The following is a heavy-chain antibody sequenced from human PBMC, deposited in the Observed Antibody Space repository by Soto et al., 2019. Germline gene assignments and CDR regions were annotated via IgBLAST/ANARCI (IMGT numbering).Heavy chain of an antibody. V-gene: IGHV4-30-2*01. Sequence: QLQLQESGSRLVRPSQTLSLTCAVSGGSISSGSYTWSWIRQPPGRALEWIGYIYPGGSTYYSPSRNSRVTISLDKSKNQFALRLIYVAAADTAVYYCARTLTGDRGAYFDRWGQGTLVTVSS. D-gene: IGHD7-27*01. CDR2: IYPGGST. CDR3: ARTLTGDRGAYFDR. J-gene: IGHJ4*02. CDR1: GGSISSGSYT.